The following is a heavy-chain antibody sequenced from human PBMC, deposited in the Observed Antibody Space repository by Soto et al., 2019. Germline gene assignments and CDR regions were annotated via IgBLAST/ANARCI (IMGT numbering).Heavy chain of an antibody. CDR3: ARQRSGTTIDY. D-gene: IGHD1-7*01. J-gene: IGHJ4*02. CDR2: IYYSGST. V-gene: IGHV4-59*08. Sequence: PSETLSLTCTVPGGSISSYYWSWIRQPPGKGLEWIGYIYYSGSTNYNPSLKSRVTISVDTSKNQFSLKLSSVTAADTAVYYCARQRSGTTIDYWGQGTLVTVSS. CDR1: GGSISSYY.